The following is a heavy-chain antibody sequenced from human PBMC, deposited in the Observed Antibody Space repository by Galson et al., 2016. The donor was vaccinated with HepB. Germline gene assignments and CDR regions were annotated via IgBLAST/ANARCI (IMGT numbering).Heavy chain of an antibody. CDR1: GFNIIDYY. Sequence: SLRLSCAASGFNIIDYYMSWIRQTPGGGPEWISYISSTSSYTNYAESVRGRFTVSRDNARNSVYLQMNSLTSEDTAIYYCARGGSGRHTDFWGQGTLVSVSS. V-gene: IGHV3-11*05. J-gene: IGHJ4*02. CDR2: ISSTSSYT. CDR3: ARGGSGRHTDF. D-gene: IGHD1-26*01.